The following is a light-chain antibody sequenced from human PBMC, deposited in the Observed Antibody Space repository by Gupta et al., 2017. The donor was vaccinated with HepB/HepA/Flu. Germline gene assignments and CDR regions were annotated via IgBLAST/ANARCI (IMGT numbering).Light chain of an antibody. CDR2: DGS. CDR3: SQQTHWPNT. J-gene: IGKJ2*01. Sequence: DVVLTQSLLSLPVTLGQPASISCRSSQSLVYSHGSVWLSWFQQRPGQSPRRLIYDGSNRDSGVPARISGSGSSTAFTLDIIKGEAADVVVYYCSQQTHWPNTFGQGTKIEI. V-gene: IGKV2-30*01. CDR1: QSLVYSHGSVW.